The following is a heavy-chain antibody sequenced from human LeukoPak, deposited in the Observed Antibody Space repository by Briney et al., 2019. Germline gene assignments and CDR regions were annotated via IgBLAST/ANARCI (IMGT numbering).Heavy chain of an antibody. D-gene: IGHD3-22*01. CDR2: IYTSGST. J-gene: IGHJ1*01. CDR3: ARGNANYDSSGYYFMVGSRTAEYFQH. V-gene: IGHV4-61*02. Sequence: SETLSLTCTVSGGSISSGSYYWSWIRQPAGKGLEWIGRIYTSGSTNYNPSLKSRVTISVDTSKNQFSLKLSSVTAADTAVYYCARGNANYDSSGYYFMVGSRTAEYFQHWGQGTLVTVSS. CDR1: GGSISSGSYY.